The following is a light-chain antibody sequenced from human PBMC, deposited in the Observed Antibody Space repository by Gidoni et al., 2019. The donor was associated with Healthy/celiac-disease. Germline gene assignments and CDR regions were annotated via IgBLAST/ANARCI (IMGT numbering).Light chain of an antibody. CDR2: GAS. J-gene: IGKJ1*01. Sequence: EIVLTQSTGNLSLSPGERATLSCRASQSVSSIYLAWYQQKPGQAPRLLIYGASSRATGIPDRFSGSGSGTDFTLTIIRLEPEDFAVYYCQQYGSSPTWTFGQGTKVEIK. CDR1: QSVSSIY. CDR3: QQYGSSPTWT. V-gene: IGKV3-20*01.